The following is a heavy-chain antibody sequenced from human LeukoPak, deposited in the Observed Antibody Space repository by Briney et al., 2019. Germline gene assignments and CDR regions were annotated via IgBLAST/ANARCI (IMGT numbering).Heavy chain of an antibody. Sequence: GGSLRLSCAASGFTFSGSTMHWVRQASGKGLEWVGRIRSKANTYATTHAASVKGRFTISRDDPKNTAYLQMNSLKTEDTAVYYCASEGSYDGLDIWGQGTMVTVSS. J-gene: IGHJ3*02. CDR2: IRSKANTYAT. CDR3: ASEGSYDGLDI. V-gene: IGHV3-73*01. CDR1: GFTFSGST. D-gene: IGHD1-26*01.